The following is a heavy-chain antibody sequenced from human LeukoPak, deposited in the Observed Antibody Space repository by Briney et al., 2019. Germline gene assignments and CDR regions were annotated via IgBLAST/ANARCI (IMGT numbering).Heavy chain of an antibody. CDR1: GFTFSNFG. CDR3: AKDRETTASGTFDY. Sequence: PGRSLRLSCAASGFTFSNFGMHCVRQAPGKGLEWVAGISEDGINKYYADSVKGRFTISRDNSNNTLFLQMTSLRAEDTAVYYCAKDRETTASGTFDYWGQGALVTVSS. D-gene: IGHD1-14*01. CDR2: ISEDGINK. J-gene: IGHJ4*02. V-gene: IGHV3-30*18.